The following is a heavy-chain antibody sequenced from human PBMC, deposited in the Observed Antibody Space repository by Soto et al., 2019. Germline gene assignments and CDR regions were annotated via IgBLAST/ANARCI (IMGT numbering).Heavy chain of an antibody. CDR3: ARHFTTEYYMDV. CDR1: GYSFTSYC. D-gene: IGHD1-1*01. J-gene: IGHJ6*03. CDR2: IYPGDSDT. Sequence: GAALKISWKGSGYSFTSYCTGWVRQMPGKGLEWMGIIYPGDSDTRYSPSFQGQVTISADKSISTAYLQWSSLKASDTAMYYCARHFTTEYYMDVWGKGTTVTSP. V-gene: IGHV5-51*01.